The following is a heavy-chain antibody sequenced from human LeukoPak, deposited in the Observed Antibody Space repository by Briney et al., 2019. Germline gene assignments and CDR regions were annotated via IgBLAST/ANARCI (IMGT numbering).Heavy chain of an antibody. CDR2: INHSGST. CDR3: ARIRSGYYYYFDY. CDR1: GGSFSGYY. J-gene: IGHJ4*02. Sequence: SETLSLTCAVYGGSFSGYYWSWIRQPPGKGLEWIGEINHSGSTNYNPSLKSRVTISVDTSKNQFSLKLSSVTAAGTAVYYCARIRSGYYYYFDYWGQGTLVTVSS. D-gene: IGHD3-22*01. V-gene: IGHV4-34*01.